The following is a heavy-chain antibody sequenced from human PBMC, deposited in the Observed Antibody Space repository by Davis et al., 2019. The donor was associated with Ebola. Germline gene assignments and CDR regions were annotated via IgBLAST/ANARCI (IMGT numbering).Heavy chain of an antibody. CDR3: AGGTRPNYYYGMDV. D-gene: IGHD1-26*01. CDR1: GGSISSYY. J-gene: IGHJ6*02. V-gene: IGHV4-39*01. CDR2: IYYSGST. Sequence: PSETLSLTCTVPGGSISSYYWGWIRQPPGKGLEWIGSIYYSGSTYYNPSLKSRVTISVDTSKNQFSLKLSSVTAADTAVYYCAGGTRPNYYYGMDVWGQGTTVTVSS.